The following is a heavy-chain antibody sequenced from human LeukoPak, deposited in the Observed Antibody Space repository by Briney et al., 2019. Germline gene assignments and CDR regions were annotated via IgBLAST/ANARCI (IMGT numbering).Heavy chain of an antibody. J-gene: IGHJ4*02. CDR1: GVSFSGYY. D-gene: IGHD3-22*01. V-gene: IGHV4-34*01. CDR2: INHSGST. CDR3: ARGRYYYDSSGYKY. Sequence: SETLSLTCAVYGVSFSGYYWSWIRQPPGKGLEWIGEINHSGSTNYNPSLKSRVTISVDTSKNQFSLKLSSVTAADTAVYYCARGRYYYDSSGYKYWGQGTLVTVSS.